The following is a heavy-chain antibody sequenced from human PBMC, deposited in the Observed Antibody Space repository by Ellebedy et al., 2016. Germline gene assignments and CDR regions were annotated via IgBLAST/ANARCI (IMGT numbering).Heavy chain of an antibody. D-gene: IGHD3-3*02. Sequence: GESLKISXAASGFSFSSYDMYWVRQAPGKGLEWVAVIWYDGSNKYYADSVKDRFTISRDNSKNTLYLQMNSLRAEDTALYYCAREGGIFGLDYWGQGTLVTVSS. CDR1: GFSFSSYD. V-gene: IGHV3-33*01. CDR2: IWYDGSNK. CDR3: AREGGIFGLDY. J-gene: IGHJ4*02.